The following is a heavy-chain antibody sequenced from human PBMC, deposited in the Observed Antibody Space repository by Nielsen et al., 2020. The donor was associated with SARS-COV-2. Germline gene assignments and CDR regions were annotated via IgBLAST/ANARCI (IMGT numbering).Heavy chain of an antibody. CDR1: GFTFSSYA. CDR2: ITPSGGIT. V-gene: IGHV1-46*01. D-gene: IGHD6-6*01. J-gene: IGHJ4*02. Sequence: GESLKISCAASGFTFSSYAMHWVRQAPGQGLEWVGIITPSGGITSYAQNFQGRVTMTTDTSTSTVYLELSSLISEDTAVYYCAREGGDISSSEVDYWGQGTLVTVSS. CDR3: AREGGDISSSEVDY.